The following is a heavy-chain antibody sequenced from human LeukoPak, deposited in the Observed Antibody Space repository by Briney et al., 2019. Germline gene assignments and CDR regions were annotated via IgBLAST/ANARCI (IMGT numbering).Heavy chain of an antibody. CDR2: ISGSGGST. J-gene: IGHJ4*02. CDR1: GFTFSSYT. Sequence: GGSLRLSCAASGFTFSSYTMSWVRQAPGKGLEWVSAISGSGGSTYYADSVKGRFTISRDNSKNTLYLQMNSLRAEDTAVYYCAKGIGYSSSWYGDYFDYWGQGTLVTVSS. V-gene: IGHV3-23*01. CDR3: AKGIGYSSSWYGDYFDY. D-gene: IGHD6-13*01.